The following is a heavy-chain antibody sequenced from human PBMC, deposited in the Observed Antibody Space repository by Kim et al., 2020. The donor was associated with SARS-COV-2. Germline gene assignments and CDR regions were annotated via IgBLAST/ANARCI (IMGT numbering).Heavy chain of an antibody. V-gene: IGHV3-73*01. D-gene: IGHD6-13*01. CDR2: IRSKANSYAT. CDR1: GFTFSGSA. J-gene: IGHJ4*02. Sequence: GGSLRLSCAASGFTFSGSAMHWVRQASGKGLEWVGRIRSKANSYATAYAASVKGRFTISRDDSKNTAYLQMNSLKTEDTAVYYCTRHAQPQLYSSSWYPFDYWGQGTLVTVSS. CDR3: TRHAQPQLYSSSWYPFDY.